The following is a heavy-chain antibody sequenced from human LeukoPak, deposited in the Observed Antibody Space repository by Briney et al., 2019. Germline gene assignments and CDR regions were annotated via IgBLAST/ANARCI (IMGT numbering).Heavy chain of an antibody. CDR2: IIPIFGTA. CDR3: ARDSYYYGSGSYYMDV. Sequence: SVKVSCKASGGTFSSYAISWVRQAPGQGLEWMGGIIPIFGTANYAQKFQGRVTITTDESTSTAYMELSSLRSEDTAVYYCARDSYYYGSGSYYMDVWGKGTTVTVSS. V-gene: IGHV1-69*05. CDR1: GGTFSSYA. J-gene: IGHJ6*03. D-gene: IGHD3-10*01.